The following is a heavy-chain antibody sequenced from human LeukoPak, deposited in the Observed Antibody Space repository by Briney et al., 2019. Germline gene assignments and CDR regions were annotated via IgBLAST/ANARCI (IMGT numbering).Heavy chain of an antibody. V-gene: IGHV3-30*02. J-gene: IGHJ6*03. D-gene: IGHD6-6*01. Sequence: GGSLRLSCAASGFTFSTYGMHWVRQAPGKGLEWVAFIRYDGIDKYYADSVKGRFTISRDNSKNTLYLQMNSLRAEDTAVYYCAKDGSVGAARYYYYMDVWGKGTTVTVSS. CDR2: IRYDGIDK. CDR1: GFTFSTYG. CDR3: AKDGSVGAARYYYYMDV.